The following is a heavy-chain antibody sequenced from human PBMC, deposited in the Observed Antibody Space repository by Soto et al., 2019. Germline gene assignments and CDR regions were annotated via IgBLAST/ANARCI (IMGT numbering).Heavy chain of an antibody. Sequence: PGGSLRLSCAASGFPFSSYAMHWVRQAPGKGLEWVAVISYDGSNKYYADSVKGRFTISRDNSKNTLYLQMNSLRAEDTAVYYCARELYDFWSGYYNPYYYYYGMDVWGQGTTVTVSS. J-gene: IGHJ6*02. CDR2: ISYDGSNK. CDR3: ARELYDFWSGYYNPYYYYYGMDV. D-gene: IGHD3-3*01. CDR1: GFPFSSYA. V-gene: IGHV3-30-3*01.